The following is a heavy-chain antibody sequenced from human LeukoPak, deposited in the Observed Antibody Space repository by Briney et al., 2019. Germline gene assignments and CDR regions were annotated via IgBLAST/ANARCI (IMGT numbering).Heavy chain of an antibody. CDR2: IYHSGST. Sequence: PSETLSLTCAVSGGSISSGGYSWRWIRQPPGKGLEWIGYIYHSGSTYYNPSLKSRVTISVDRSKNQFSLKLSSVTAADTAVYYCASSSWYGTWFDPWGQGTLVTVSS. V-gene: IGHV4-30-2*01. D-gene: IGHD6-13*01. CDR3: ASSSWYGTWFDP. CDR1: GGSISSGGYS. J-gene: IGHJ5*02.